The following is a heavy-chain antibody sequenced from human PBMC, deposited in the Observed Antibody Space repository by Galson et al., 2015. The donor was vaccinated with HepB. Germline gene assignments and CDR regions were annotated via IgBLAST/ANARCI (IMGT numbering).Heavy chain of an antibody. CDR1: GGTFSSYA. CDR2: IIPIFGTA. D-gene: IGHD5-12*01. J-gene: IGHJ4*02. Sequence: SVKVSCKASGGTFSSYAISWVRQAPGQGLEWMGGIIPIFGTANYAQKFQGRVTITADESTSTAYMELSSLRSEDTAVYYCARDRSGGYDWVYFDYWGQGTLVTVSS. CDR3: ARDRSGGYDWVYFDY. V-gene: IGHV1-69*13.